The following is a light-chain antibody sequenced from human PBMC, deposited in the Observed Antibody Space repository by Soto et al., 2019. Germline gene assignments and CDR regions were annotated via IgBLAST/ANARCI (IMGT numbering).Light chain of an antibody. J-gene: IGKJ4*01. Sequence: DIQMTQSPSTLSASIGDTVTITCRANQSIRSWLTWYQQKPGKAPKLLISEGSSLESGVPSRLRGSGSGTEFTLTISSLQPDDLATYYCQQYNSSPLTFGGGTKVEIK. CDR3: QQYNSSPLT. CDR2: EGS. V-gene: IGKV1-5*01. CDR1: QSIRSW.